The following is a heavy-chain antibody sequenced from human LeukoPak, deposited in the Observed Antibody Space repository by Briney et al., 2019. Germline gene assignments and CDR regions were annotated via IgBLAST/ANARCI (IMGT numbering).Heavy chain of an antibody. J-gene: IGHJ4*02. Sequence: KPSEALSLTCTVSGGSIGSSTYYWGWIRQPPGMGLEWIGSMYYSGSTYYNPSLKSRITISVDTSKSQFSLKLSPVTAADTAIYYCASRPADTTWYGVFDYWSQGTLVTVSS. V-gene: IGHV4-39*07. CDR2: MYYSGST. D-gene: IGHD3-10*01. CDR3: ASRPADTTWYGVFDY. CDR1: GGSIGSSTYY.